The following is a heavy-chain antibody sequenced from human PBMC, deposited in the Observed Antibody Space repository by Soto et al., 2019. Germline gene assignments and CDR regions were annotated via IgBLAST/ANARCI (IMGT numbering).Heavy chain of an antibody. CDR1: GYIFTNYA. Sequence: QVQLVQSGAEVKRPGASVKVSCKASGYIFTNYAVHWVRQAPGQRLEWMGWINAGDGYTKYSRNFQGRVTFTRDTSASTAYMELCSLRSEDMAVYYCVRDDAVAGNINFDFCGRGTLVTVSS. CDR2: INAGDGYT. V-gene: IGHV1-3*01. J-gene: IGHJ4*02. D-gene: IGHD6-19*01. CDR3: VRDDAVAGNINFDF.